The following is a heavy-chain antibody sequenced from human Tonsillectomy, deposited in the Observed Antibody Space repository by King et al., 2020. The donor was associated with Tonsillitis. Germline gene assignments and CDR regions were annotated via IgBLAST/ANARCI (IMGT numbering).Heavy chain of an antibody. J-gene: IGHJ4*02. D-gene: IGHD1-7*01. V-gene: IGHV5-51*01. CDR1: GYSFANYL. CDR3: ARRGNYNYYFDL. Sequence: VQRVQSGAEMKKPGESLKISCQGSGYSFANYLIGWVRTMPGKGLEWMGIIYTGDSHTTYSPSFQGLVTISADKSISTAYLYWSSLQASDTAIYYCARRGNYNYYFDLWGQGTLVTVSS. CDR2: IYTGDSHT.